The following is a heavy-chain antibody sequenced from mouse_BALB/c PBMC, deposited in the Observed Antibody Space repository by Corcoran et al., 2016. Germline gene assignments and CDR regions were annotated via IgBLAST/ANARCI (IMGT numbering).Heavy chain of an antibody. J-gene: IGHJ3*01. V-gene: IGHV1-26*01. D-gene: IGHD2-1*01. CDR3: ALGNPWFAY. CDR1: GYSFTGYT. CDR2: MKPYNGGP. Sequence: EVQLQQSGPELVKPGASMKISCKASGYSFTGYTMNWVKQSHGKNLEWMGLMKPYNGGPSYNQKLKGKATLTVDKSSITAYMELLSLTSEDSAVYYCALGNPWFAYLGQGTLVTVSA.